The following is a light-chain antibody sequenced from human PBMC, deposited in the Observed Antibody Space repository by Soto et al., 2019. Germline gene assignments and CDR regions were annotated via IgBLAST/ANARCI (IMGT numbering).Light chain of an antibody. CDR2: GAS. J-gene: IGKJ4*01. Sequence: EIVMTQSPATLSVSPGERATLPCRASQSVDSNLAWYQQKPGQAPRLLIFGASTRATGIPARFSGSGSGTDFTLTISSLQSEDFGVYFCQQYGSSPPFAFGGGTKIEIK. CDR3: QQYGSSPPFA. CDR1: QSVDSN. V-gene: IGKV3D-15*01.